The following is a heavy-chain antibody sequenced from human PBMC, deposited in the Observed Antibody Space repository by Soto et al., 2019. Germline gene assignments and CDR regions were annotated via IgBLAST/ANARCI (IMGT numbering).Heavy chain of an antibody. J-gene: IGHJ6*02. CDR1: GGTFRTAA. V-gene: IGHV1-69*12. D-gene: IGHD3-9*01. CDR2: IMPVFRTP. Sequence: QVQLEQSGAEVKKPWSSVKVSCKASGGTFRTAAVSWVRQAPGQGLEWMGGIMPVFRTPDYAQKFHGRVTITADESTSTAYMELRGLRADDPAVYYCARYNDRPQLGGNYYYILDVWGQGTTITVSS. CDR3: ARYNDRPQLGGNYYYILDV.